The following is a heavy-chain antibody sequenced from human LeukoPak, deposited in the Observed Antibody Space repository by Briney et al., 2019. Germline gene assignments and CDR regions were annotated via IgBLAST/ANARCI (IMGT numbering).Heavy chain of an antibody. Sequence: ASVKVSCKASGYTFTSYYMHWVRQAPGQGLEWMGIINPSGGSTSYAQKFQGRVTMTRDMSTSTVYMELSSLRAEDTAVYYCARVRDLGDYFDYWSQGTLVTVSS. CDR2: INPSGGST. CDR3: ARVRDLGDYFDY. V-gene: IGHV1-46*01. CDR1: GYTFTSYY. J-gene: IGHJ4*02.